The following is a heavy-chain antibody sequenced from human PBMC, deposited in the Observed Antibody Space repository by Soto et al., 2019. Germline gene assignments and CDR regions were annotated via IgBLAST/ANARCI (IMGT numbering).Heavy chain of an antibody. Sequence: GGSLRLSCAASGFSVSSTYMSWVRQSPGKGLEWVSTLSYGGSSHYEDSLTGRFSVSIDNSKNTLYLQMSGLSADDTAIYYCSRDFASGGYDFRGQGTQVTVSS. CDR1: GFSVSSTY. D-gene: IGHD2-8*02. CDR3: SRDFASGGYDF. J-gene: IGHJ4*02. V-gene: IGHV3-53*01. CDR2: LSYGGSS.